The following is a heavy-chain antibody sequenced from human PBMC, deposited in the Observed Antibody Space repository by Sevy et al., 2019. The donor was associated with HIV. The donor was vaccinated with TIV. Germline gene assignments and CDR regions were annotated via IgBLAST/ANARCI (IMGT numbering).Heavy chain of an antibody. V-gene: IGHV3-15*01. J-gene: IGHJ4*02. CDR3: TTDLTMVRGVLPGY. CDR1: GFTFSNAW. CDR2: IKSKSNGGTT. Sequence: GGSLRLSCAASGFTFSNAWMSWVRQAPGKGLEWVGRIKSKSNGGTTDYAAPVKGRFSISSDDSKNTLYLQMNSLKTEDTAVYYCTTDLTMVRGVLPGYWGQRTLVTVSS. D-gene: IGHD3-10*01.